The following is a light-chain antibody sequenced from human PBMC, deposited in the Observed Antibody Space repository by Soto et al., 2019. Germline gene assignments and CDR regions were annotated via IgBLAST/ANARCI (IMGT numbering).Light chain of an antibody. V-gene: IGLV2-14*01. J-gene: IGLJ1*01. CDR1: SSDVGGYNY. Sequence: QSALTQPASVSGSPGQSITISCTGTSSDVGGYNYVSWYQQHPGKAPKLMIYDVSNRPSGVSNRLSGSKSGNTASLIFSGLQAEDEADYYCSSYTSSSTRVFGTGTKVTVL. CDR3: SSYTSSSTRV. CDR2: DVS.